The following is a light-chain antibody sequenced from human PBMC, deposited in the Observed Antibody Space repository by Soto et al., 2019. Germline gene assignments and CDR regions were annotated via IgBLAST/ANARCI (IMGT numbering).Light chain of an antibody. Sequence: AVYLGERATINCKPRQSVLYSHSNDIYVAWYQQKPGQPPKLLIYCASTLETGVPDRFSGSGSGTDFTLTISSLQAEDVAVYYCLQHFIFPLTFGQGTNVDIK. CDR3: LQHFIFPLT. J-gene: IGKJ3*01. V-gene: IGKV4-1*01. CDR1: QSVLYSHSNDIY. CDR2: CAS.